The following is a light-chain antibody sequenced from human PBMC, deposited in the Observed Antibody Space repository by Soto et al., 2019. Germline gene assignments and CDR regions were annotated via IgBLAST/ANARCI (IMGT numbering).Light chain of an antibody. Sequence: EIVLTQSPGTLSLSPGERATLSCRASQSVSSSYLAWYQQKPGQAPRLHIHGASFRATGIPDRFSGSGSGTDFTLTINRLEPEDFAVYYCQQYGSSPLYTFGQGTKLEIK. V-gene: IGKV3-20*01. CDR2: GAS. CDR1: QSVSSSY. CDR3: QQYGSSPLYT. J-gene: IGKJ2*01.